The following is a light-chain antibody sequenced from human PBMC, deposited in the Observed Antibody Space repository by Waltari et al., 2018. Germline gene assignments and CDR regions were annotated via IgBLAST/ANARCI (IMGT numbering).Light chain of an antibody. J-gene: IGLJ2*01. V-gene: IGLV3-1*01. CDR1: KLGNKY. CDR3: QAWDSTSYVV. Sequence: SYELTQPPSVSVSPGQTASITCSGEKLGNKYVSWYQQKPGQSPVLVVHQDTKRPSGIPWRVSGSNSGNTATLTISGTQAVDEADYYCQAWDSTSYVVFGGGTKVTV. CDR2: QDT.